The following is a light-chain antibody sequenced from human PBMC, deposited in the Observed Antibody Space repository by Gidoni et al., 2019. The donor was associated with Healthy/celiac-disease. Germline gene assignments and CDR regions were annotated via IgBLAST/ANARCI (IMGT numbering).Light chain of an antibody. Sequence: SPELTQDPAVSVALGQTVRITCQGDSLRSYYASWYQQKPGQAPVLVIYGKNNRPSGIPDRFSGSSSGNTASLTITGAQAEDEADYYFNSRDSSGNHLVVFGGGTKLTVL. CDR3: NSRDSSGNHLVV. CDR1: SLRSYY. J-gene: IGLJ2*01. CDR2: GKN. V-gene: IGLV3-19*01.